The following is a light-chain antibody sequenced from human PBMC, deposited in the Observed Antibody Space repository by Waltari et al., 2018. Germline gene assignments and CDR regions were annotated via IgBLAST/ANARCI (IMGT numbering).Light chain of an antibody. J-gene: IGLJ2*01. CDR1: DIGARS. V-gene: IGLV3-21*04. Sequence: SYMLTQPPSVSVAPGQTARITCRVDDIGARSVPWCQQRPGQAPVSVIYYDTDRPSGIPDRFSGSHSGDTATLIISRVEAGDEADYYCQVWDSSRHHVIFGGGTRLTVL. CDR2: YDT. CDR3: QVWDSSRHHVI.